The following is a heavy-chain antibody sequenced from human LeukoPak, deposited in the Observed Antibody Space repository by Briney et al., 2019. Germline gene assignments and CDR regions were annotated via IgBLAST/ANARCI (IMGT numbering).Heavy chain of an antibody. D-gene: IGHD6-6*01. CDR2: INPSGGST. J-gene: IGHJ4*02. V-gene: IGHV1-46*01. CDR3: ASHSSSFPDPR. Sequence: GPSVKVSCKASGYTFTSYYMHWVRQAPGQGLEWMGIINPSGGSTSYAQKFQGRVTMTRDTSTSTVYMELSSLRSEDTAVYYCASHSSSFPDPRWGQGTLVTVSS. CDR1: GYTFTSYY.